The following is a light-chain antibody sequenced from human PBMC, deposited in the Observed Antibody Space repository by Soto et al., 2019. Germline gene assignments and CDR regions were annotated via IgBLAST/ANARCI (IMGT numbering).Light chain of an antibody. CDR1: QSVSSN. Sequence: EIVMTQSPATLFVSPGERATLSCRASQSVSSNLAWYQQKPGQAPRLLIYGASSRATGIPARFSGSGSGTEFTLTISSLQSADFAIYYCQQYNNWPRTFGQGTRVEIK. J-gene: IGKJ1*01. CDR3: QQYNNWPRT. V-gene: IGKV3-15*01. CDR2: GAS.